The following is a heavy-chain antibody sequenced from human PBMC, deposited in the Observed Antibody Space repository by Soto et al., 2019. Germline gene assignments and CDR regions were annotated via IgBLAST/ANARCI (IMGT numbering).Heavy chain of an antibody. D-gene: IGHD6-13*01. J-gene: IGHJ4*02. V-gene: IGHV3-33*01. CDR3: ARETDSSSWYLSMHY. CDR1: GFTFSSYG. CDR2: IWYDGSNK. Sequence: QVQLVESGGGVVQPGRSLRLSCAASGFTFSSYGMHWVRQAPGKGLEWVAVIWYDGSNKYYAGSVKGRFTISRDNSKNTLYLQMNSLRAEDTAVYYCARETDSSSWYLSMHYWGQGTLVTVSS.